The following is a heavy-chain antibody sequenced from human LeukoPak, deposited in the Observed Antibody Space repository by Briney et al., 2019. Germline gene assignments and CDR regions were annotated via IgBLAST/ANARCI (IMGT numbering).Heavy chain of an antibody. CDR2: ISSSSSYI. Sequence: GGSLRLSCAASGFTFSSYTMKWVRQAPGKGLEWVSSISSSSSYIYYADSVKGRFTISRDNAKNSLFLQMNSLRAEDTAVYYCARYGGATIGIDYWGQGTLVTVSS. CDR3: ARYGGATIGIDY. CDR1: GFTFSSYT. J-gene: IGHJ4*02. D-gene: IGHD1-26*01. V-gene: IGHV3-21*01.